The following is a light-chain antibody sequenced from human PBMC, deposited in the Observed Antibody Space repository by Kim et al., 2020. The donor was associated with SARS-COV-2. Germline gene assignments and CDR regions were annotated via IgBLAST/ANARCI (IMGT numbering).Light chain of an antibody. J-gene: IGLJ2*01. V-gene: IGLV1-40*01. CDR2: GNS. CDR3: QSYDSSLSGSRV. CDR1: SSNIGAGYD. Sequence: VTISCPGSSSNIGAGYDLHWYQQLPGTAPKLLIYGNSNRPSGVPDRFSGSKSGTSASLAITGLQAEDEADYYCQSYDSSLSGSRVFGGGTQLTVL.